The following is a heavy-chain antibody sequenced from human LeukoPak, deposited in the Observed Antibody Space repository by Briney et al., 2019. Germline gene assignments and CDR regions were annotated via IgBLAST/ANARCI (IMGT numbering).Heavy chain of an antibody. CDR1: GGSFSGYY. J-gene: IGHJ5*02. D-gene: IGHD3-10*01. CDR2: INHSGST. CDR3: ARGVQYYYGSGTTGRRFDP. Sequence: PSETLSLTCAVYGGSFSGYYWSWIRQPPGKGLEWIGEINHSGSTNYNPSHKSRVTISVDTSKNQFSLKLSSVTAADTAVYYCARGVQYYYGSGTTGRRFDPWGQGTLVTVSS. V-gene: IGHV4-34*01.